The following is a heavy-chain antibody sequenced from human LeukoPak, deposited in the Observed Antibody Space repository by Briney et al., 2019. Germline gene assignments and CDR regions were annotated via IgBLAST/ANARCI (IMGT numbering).Heavy chain of an antibody. CDR2: INPSVGST. V-gene: IGHV1-46*01. D-gene: IGHD2-15*01. CDR3: AKGYCTGASCYVLDS. Sequence: ASVKVSCKASGYDFTTNYIHWVRQAPGQGLEWMGKINPSVGSTTYGQRFQGRVTMTRDTSTTTVYMDLSSLTSEDTAIYYCAKGYCTGASCYVLDSWGQGTLVTVSS. CDR1: GYDFTTNY. J-gene: IGHJ4*02.